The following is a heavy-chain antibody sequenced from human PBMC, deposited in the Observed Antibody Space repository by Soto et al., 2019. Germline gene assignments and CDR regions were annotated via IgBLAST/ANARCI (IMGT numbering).Heavy chain of an antibody. J-gene: IGHJ4*02. CDR3: AREGSPYCSSTSCYV. CDR2: IIPILGIA. Sequence: SVKVSCKASGGTFSSYTISWVRQAPGQGLEWMGRIIPILGIANYAQKFQGRVTITADKSTSTAYMELSSLRSEDTAVYYCAREGSPYCSSTSCYVWGQGTLVTVSS. V-gene: IGHV1-69*04. CDR1: GGTFSSYT. D-gene: IGHD2-2*01.